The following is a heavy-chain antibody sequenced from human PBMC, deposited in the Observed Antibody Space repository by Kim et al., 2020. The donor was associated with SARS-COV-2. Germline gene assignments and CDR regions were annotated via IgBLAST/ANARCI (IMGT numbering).Heavy chain of an antibody. D-gene: IGHD5-12*01. CDR1: GFTFSSYW. V-gene: IGHV3-74*01. CDR3: AREDSGYDLTDPQMIDY. J-gene: IGHJ4*02. CDR2: INSDGSST. Sequence: GGSLRLSCAASGFTFSSYWMHWVRQAPGKGLVWVSRINSDGSSTSYADSVKGRFTISRDNAKNTLYLQMNSLRAEDTAVYYCAREDSGYDLTDPQMIDYWGQGTLVTVSS.